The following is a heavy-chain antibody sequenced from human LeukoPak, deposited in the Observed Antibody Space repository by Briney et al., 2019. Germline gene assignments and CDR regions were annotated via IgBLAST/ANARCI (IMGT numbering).Heavy chain of an antibody. Sequence: SETLSLTCAVYGGSFSGYYWSWIRQPPGKGLEWIGEINHSGSTNYNPSLKSRVTTSVDTSKNQFSLKLSSVTAADTAVYYCARGRGYSSSWYLYWGQGTLVTVSS. D-gene: IGHD6-13*01. V-gene: IGHV4-34*01. CDR2: INHSGST. CDR1: GGSFSGYY. J-gene: IGHJ4*02. CDR3: ARGRGYSSSWYLY.